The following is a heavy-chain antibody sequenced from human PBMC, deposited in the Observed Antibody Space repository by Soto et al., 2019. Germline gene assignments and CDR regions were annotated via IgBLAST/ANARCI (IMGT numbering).Heavy chain of an antibody. CDR2: ISYDGSNK. D-gene: IGHD3-9*01. CDR1: GFTFSSYG. Sequence: PGGSLRLSCAASGFTFSSYGMHWVRQAPGKGLEWVAVISYDGSNKYYADSVKGRFTISRDNSKNTLYLQMNSLRAEDTAVYYCAKDFRTALRYFDWPKFDPWGQGTLVTVSS. V-gene: IGHV3-30*18. CDR3: AKDFRTALRYFDWPKFDP. J-gene: IGHJ5*02.